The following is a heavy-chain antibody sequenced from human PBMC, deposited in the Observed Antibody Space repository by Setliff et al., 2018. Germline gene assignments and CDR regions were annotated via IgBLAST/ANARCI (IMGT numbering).Heavy chain of an antibody. CDR3: ARAWYYNFWSGSQIEY. J-gene: IGHJ4*02. D-gene: IGHD3-3*01. Sequence: ASVKVSCKASGYTFTSYAMNWVRQAPGQGLEWMGWLNTNTGNPTYAQGFTGRFVFSLDTSVSTAYLQISSLKAEDTAVYYCARAWYYNFWSGSQIEYWGQGTLVTVSS. V-gene: IGHV7-4-1*02. CDR1: GYTFTSYA. CDR2: LNTNTGNP.